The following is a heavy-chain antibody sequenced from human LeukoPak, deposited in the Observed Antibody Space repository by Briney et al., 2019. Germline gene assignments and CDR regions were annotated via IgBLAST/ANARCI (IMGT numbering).Heavy chain of an antibody. Sequence: PGXSLRLSCAASGFTFSSYAMSWVRQAPGKGVEWVSDISRSVVSTYYAPSVKGRFTISRDNSKTTLYLQMNSLRAEDTAVYYCAKDRYSSGWFNWFDPWGQGTLVTVSS. CDR1: GFTFSSYA. J-gene: IGHJ5*02. V-gene: IGHV3-23*01. CDR2: ISRSVVST. CDR3: AKDRYSSGWFNWFDP. D-gene: IGHD6-19*01.